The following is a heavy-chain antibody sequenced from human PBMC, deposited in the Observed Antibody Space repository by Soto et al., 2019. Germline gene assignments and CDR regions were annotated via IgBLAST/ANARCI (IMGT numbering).Heavy chain of an antibody. Sequence: GGSLRLSCAASGFTFSSYAMSWVRQAPGKGLEWVSAISGSGGSTYYADSVKGRFTISRDNSKNTLYLQMNSLRAEDTAVYYCAKDSKYYDILTGYSHAEYFQHWGQGTLVTVSS. CDR2: ISGSGGST. V-gene: IGHV3-23*01. D-gene: IGHD3-9*01. CDR3: AKDSKYYDILTGYSHAEYFQH. J-gene: IGHJ1*01. CDR1: GFTFSSYA.